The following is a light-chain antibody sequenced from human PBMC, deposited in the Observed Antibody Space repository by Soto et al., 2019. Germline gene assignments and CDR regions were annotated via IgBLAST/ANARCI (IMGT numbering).Light chain of an antibody. J-gene: IGLJ1*01. Sequence: QSVLTQPASVSGSPGQTITISCTGTSSDVGAYNYVSWYQQHPGKAPKLMIYEVSNRPSGVSDRFSGFKSGNTASLTISGLQAADEAEYYCSSKRTTASLVFGTGTKVTVL. CDR1: SSDVGAYNY. CDR3: SSKRTTASLV. CDR2: EVS. V-gene: IGLV2-14*01.